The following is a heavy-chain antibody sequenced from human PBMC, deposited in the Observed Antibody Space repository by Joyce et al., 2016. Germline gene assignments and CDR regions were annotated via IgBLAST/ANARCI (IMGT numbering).Heavy chain of an antibody. CDR2: MSYSGTT. CDR1: GASIGSSDYH. Sequence: QVQLQESGPGLVKPSQTLSLTCTVSGASIGSSDYHWAWVRQPPGKGLEWIGYMSYSGTTSYNPSLQGRVDISVDSTKSHFSLNLRSVTATDTAVYFCARETKGNCISSTCYAFDIWGQGTMVTVSS. CDR3: ARETKGNCISSTCYAFDI. J-gene: IGHJ3*02. D-gene: IGHD2-15*01. V-gene: IGHV4-30-4*01.